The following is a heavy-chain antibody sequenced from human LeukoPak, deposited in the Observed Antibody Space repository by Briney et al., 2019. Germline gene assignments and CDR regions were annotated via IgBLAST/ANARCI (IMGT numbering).Heavy chain of an antibody. CDR3: VRDKSGWAGDY. Sequence: GGSLRLSCAASGFTFSSHYMQWVRQAPGKGLVWVSGIKTDGSSTRYADSVKGRFTISRDNAKDTLYLQMNSLRAEDTAIYYCVRDKSGWAGDYWGQGTLVTVSS. J-gene: IGHJ4*02. D-gene: IGHD6-19*01. CDR2: IKTDGSST. V-gene: IGHV3-74*01. CDR1: GFTFSSHY.